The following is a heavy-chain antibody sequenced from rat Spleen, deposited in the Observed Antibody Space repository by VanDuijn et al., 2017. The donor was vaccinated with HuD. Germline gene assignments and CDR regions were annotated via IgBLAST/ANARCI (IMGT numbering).Heavy chain of an antibody. CDR2: IKAKSNNYAT. J-gene: IGHJ2*01. V-gene: IGHV6-6*01. CDR1: GFTFSTAW. CDR3: GLFGY. Sequence: EVQVLESGGGLVQPGNSLKLSCATSGFTFSTAWMFWYRQFPEKRIECVARIKAKSNNYATDYTESVKGRFTISRDDSKSSIYLQMNTLKEEDTAIYYCGLFGYWGQGVMVTVSS.